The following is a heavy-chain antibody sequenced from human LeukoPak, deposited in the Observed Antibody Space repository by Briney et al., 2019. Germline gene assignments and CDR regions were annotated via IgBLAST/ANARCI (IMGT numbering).Heavy chain of an antibody. CDR2: ISSSSSTI. D-gene: IGHD1-26*01. CDR1: GFTFSSYS. CDR3: AKDRGLLPLDY. V-gene: IGHV3-48*01. J-gene: IGHJ4*02. Sequence: PGGSLRLSCAASGFTFSSYSMNWVRQAPGKGLEWVSYISSSSSTIYYADSVKGRFTISRDNSKNTLYLQMNSLRAEDTAVYYCAKDRGLLPLDYWGQGTLVTVSS.